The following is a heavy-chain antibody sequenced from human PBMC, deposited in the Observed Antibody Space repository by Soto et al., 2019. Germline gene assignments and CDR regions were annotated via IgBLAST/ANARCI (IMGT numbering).Heavy chain of an antibody. CDR2: IWHDGSNK. Sequence: QVQLVESGGGVVQPGRSLRLSCAASGFTFSSYGMHWVRQAPGKGLEWVAVIWHDGSNKYYADSVKGRFTISRDNSKNTLYLQMNSLRAEDTAVYYCAREGGGYCSSTSCYNFDYWGQGTLVTVSS. J-gene: IGHJ4*02. V-gene: IGHV3-33*01. D-gene: IGHD2-2*01. CDR1: GFTFSSYG. CDR3: AREGGGYCSSTSCYNFDY.